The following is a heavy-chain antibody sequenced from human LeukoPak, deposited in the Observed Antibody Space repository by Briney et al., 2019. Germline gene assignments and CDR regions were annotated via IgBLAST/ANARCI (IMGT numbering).Heavy chain of an antibody. V-gene: IGHV4-59*08. CDR2: IYYSGST. J-gene: IGHJ4*02. D-gene: IGHD2-2*01. Sequence: PSETLSLTCTVSGGSISSYYWSWIRQPPGKGPEWIGYIYYSGSTNYNPSLKSRVTISVDTSKNQFSLKLSSVTAADTAVYYCARLSHFGIVVVPAARHNYFDYWGQGTLVTVSS. CDR3: ARLSHFGIVVVPAARHNYFDY. CDR1: GGSISSYY.